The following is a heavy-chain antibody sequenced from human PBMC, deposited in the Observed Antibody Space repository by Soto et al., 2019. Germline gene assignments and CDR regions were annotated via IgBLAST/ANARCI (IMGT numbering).Heavy chain of an antibody. J-gene: IGHJ6*02. CDR2: ISGSGGST. CDR3: AKDPWPSEQQLPYYGIDV. CDR1: GLSCSSYA. Sequence: GGSLRLSCAASGLSCSSYAMSWVRQAPGQGLEWVADISGSGGSTYYADSVKGRFTISRDKSKNTLYLQMNSLRAEDTAVYYFAKDPWPSEQQLPYYGIDVWGQGTTVTVSS. D-gene: IGHD6-13*01. V-gene: IGHV3-23*01.